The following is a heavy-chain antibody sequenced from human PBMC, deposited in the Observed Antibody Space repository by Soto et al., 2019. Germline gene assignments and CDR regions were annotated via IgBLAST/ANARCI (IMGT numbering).Heavy chain of an antibody. CDR1: GFNFSSYW. CDR3: ARGIAAAGKPYYYGMDV. CDR2: IKQDGSEK. V-gene: IGHV3-7*04. Sequence: GGSLRLYCAASGFNFSSYWMSWVRQAPGKGLEWVANIKQDGSEKYYVDSVKGRFTISRDNAKNSLYLQMNSLRAEDTAVYYCARGIAAAGKPYYYGMDVWGQGTTVTVSS. D-gene: IGHD6-13*01. J-gene: IGHJ6*02.